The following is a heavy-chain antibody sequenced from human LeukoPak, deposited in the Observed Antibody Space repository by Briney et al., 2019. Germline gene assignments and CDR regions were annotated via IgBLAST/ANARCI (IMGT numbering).Heavy chain of an antibody. CDR1: GFTFSSYE. D-gene: IGHD2-2*03. V-gene: IGHV3-48*03. J-gene: IGHJ4*02. CDR3: ARDLRSSGYCSSTSCLYFDY. CDR2: ISSSGGTI. Sequence: PGGSLRLSCAASGFTFSSYEMNWVRQAPGKGLEWVSYISSSGGTIYYADSVKGRFTISRDNAKNSLYLQMNSLRAEDTAVYYCARDLRSSGYCSSTSCLYFDYWGQGTLVTVSS.